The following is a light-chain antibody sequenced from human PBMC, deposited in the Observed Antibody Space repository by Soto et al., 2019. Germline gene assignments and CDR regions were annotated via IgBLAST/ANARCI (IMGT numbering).Light chain of an antibody. Sequence: QSALTPPPSASGSPGQSVTISCTGTKSDIGVYDFVSWYQHHPGKAPRLIIYEVVQRPSGVPDRFSGSKSGNTASLTVSGLQAADEADYFCKSYAGSNTYVFGSGTKV. V-gene: IGLV2-8*01. CDR3: KSYAGSNTYV. CDR1: KSDIGVYDF. CDR2: EVV. J-gene: IGLJ1*01.